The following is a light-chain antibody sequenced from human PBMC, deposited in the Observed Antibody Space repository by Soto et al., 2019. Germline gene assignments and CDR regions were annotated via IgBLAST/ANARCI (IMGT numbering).Light chain of an antibody. CDR2: AAS. J-gene: IGKJ5*01. CDR1: QDISDY. CDR3: QQAYSFPIT. Sequence: DIQLTQSPSFLSASVGDRVTITCRASQDISDYLAWYQQRPGKAPKLLIYAASTLQSGVPSRFSGSGSGTEFTLTISSLQPDDFATYYCQQAYSFPITFGQGTRLEIK. V-gene: IGKV1-9*01.